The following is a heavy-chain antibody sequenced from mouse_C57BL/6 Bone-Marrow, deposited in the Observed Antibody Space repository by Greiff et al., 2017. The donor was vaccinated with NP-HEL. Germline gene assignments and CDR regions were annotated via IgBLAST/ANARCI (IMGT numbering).Heavy chain of an antibody. D-gene: IGHD1-1*01. V-gene: IGHV1-22*01. Sequence: VQLQQSGPELVKPGASVKMSCKASGYTFTDYNMHWVKQSHGKSLEWIGYINPNNGGTSYNQKFKGKATLTVNKSSSTAYMELRSLTSEDSAVYYCARDSYYGSSLDYWGQGTTLTVSS. CDR2: INPNNGGT. J-gene: IGHJ2*01. CDR3: ARDSYYGSSLDY. CDR1: GYTFTDYN.